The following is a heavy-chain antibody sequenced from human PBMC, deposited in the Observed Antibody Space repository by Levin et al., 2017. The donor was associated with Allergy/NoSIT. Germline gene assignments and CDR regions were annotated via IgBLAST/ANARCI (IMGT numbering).Heavy chain of an antibody. D-gene: IGHD3-9*01. V-gene: IGHV4-34*01. Sequence: SETLSLTCAVYGGSFSGYYWSWIRQPPGKGLEWIGEINHSGSTNYNPSLKSRVTISVDTSKNQFSLKLSSVTAADTAVYYCARGLYYDILTGYTGDLDFDYWGQGTLVTVSS. CDR3: ARGLYYDILTGYTGDLDFDY. CDR2: INHSGST. J-gene: IGHJ4*02. CDR1: GGSFSGYY.